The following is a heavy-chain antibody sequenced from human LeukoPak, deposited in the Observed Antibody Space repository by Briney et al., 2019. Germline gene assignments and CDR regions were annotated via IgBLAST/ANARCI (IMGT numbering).Heavy chain of an antibody. J-gene: IGHJ4*02. Sequence: GGSLRLSCAASGFTFSSHDMHWVRQVTGKGLEWVSAIGSTGDTYYPDSVKGRFTISRENAKNSLYLQMNSLRAEDTAVYYCARVRLSSGWYDDFDYWGQGTLVTVSS. V-gene: IGHV3-13*01. CDR3: ARVRLSSGWYDDFDY. CDR1: GFTFSSHD. CDR2: IGSTGDT. D-gene: IGHD6-19*01.